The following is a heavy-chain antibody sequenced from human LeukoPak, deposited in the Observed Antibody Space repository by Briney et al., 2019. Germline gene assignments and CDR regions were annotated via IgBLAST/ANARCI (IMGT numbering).Heavy chain of an antibody. CDR2: LFYSGNT. Sequence: PSETLSLTCTVSGGSISSYYWSWIRQPPGKGLEWIGSLFYSGNTNSNPSLKSRVTISADTSKNQFSLRLNSVTAADTAVYYCGRVRTGNSGSPEYFEDWGQGTLVTVS. CDR3: GRVRTGNSGSPEYFED. D-gene: IGHD5-12*01. J-gene: IGHJ1*01. CDR1: GGSISSYY. V-gene: IGHV4-59*01.